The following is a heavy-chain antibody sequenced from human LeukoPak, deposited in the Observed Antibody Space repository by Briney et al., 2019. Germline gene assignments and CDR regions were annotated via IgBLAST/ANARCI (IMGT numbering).Heavy chain of an antibody. J-gene: IGHJ4*02. Sequence: PSETLSLTCTVSGGSISSSSYYWGWIRQPPGKGLEWIGEINHSGSTYYNPSLKSRVTISEDTSKNQFSLKLTSVTAADTAVYYCATLGEYYDSSGYYYNWGQGTLVTVSS. CDR1: GGSISSSSYY. V-gene: IGHV4-39*07. D-gene: IGHD3-22*01. CDR3: ATLGEYYDSSGYYYN. CDR2: INHSGST.